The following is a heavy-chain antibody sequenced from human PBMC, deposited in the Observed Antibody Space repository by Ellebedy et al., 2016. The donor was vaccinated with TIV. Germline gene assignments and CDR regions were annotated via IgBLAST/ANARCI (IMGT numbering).Heavy chain of an antibody. CDR2: ISGSGGST. CDR3: AKVGSLVVPYYFDY. V-gene: IGHV3-23*01. Sequence: GGSLRLXXAASGFTFSSYAMSWVRQAPGKGLEWVSAISGSGGSTYYADSVKGRFTISRDNSKNTLYLQMNSLRAEDTAVYYCAKVGSLVVPYYFDYWGQGTLVTVSS. J-gene: IGHJ4*02. CDR1: GFTFSSYA. D-gene: IGHD3-22*01.